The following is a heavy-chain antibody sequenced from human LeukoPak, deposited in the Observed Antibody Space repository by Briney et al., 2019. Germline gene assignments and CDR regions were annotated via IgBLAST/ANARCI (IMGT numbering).Heavy chain of an antibody. J-gene: IGHJ4*02. CDR3: ARDKFRFDN. CDR1: GFNFNDYA. CDR2: ISWNSGSL. Sequence: GRSLRLSCAASGFNFNDYAMHWVRQAPGKGLEWVSGISWNSGSLGYADSVKGRFTISRDNSKNTLYLQMNSLRAEDTAVYYCARDKFRFDNWGQGTLVTVSS. V-gene: IGHV3-9*01. D-gene: IGHD3-10*01.